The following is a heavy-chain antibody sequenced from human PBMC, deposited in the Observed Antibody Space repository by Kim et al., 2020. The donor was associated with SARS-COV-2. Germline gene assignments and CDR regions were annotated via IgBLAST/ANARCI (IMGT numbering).Heavy chain of an antibody. Sequence: GGSLRLSCGASGFTLKSFTTMWVRQAPGKGLQWVSSLSSFDVSTYYADSVKGRFTISRDNSKNTLYLKMDSLRAEDTAIYYCAKKSPGQGAVTDYMDVWGQGTPVTVSS. D-gene: IGHD3-16*01. CDR2: LSSFDVST. V-gene: IGHV3-23*01. J-gene: IGHJ6*03. CDR3: AKKSPGQGAVTDYMDV. CDR1: GFTLKSFT.